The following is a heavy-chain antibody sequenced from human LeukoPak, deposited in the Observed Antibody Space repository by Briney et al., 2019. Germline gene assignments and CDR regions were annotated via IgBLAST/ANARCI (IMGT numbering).Heavy chain of an antibody. J-gene: IGHJ4*02. Sequence: ASVKVSCKASGYTFTGYYMHWVRQAPGQGLEWMGWINPNSGGTNYAQKFQGRVTMTRDTSISTAYMELSRLRSDDTAVYYCARGNYYDSTYFDYWGQGTLVTVSS. V-gene: IGHV1-2*02. D-gene: IGHD3-22*01. CDR3: ARGNYYDSTYFDY. CDR1: GYTFTGYY. CDR2: INPNSGGT.